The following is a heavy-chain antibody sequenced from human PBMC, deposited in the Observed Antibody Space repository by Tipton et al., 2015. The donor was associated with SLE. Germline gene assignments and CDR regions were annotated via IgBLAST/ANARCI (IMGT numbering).Heavy chain of an antibody. CDR3: TRDVEFSSVSIFGVLP. CDR2: IYHTGSI. Sequence: TLSLTCTVSGDSMNSYHWSWIRQPPGKGLEWIGSIYHTGSINYNPSLRSRVTISIDTSKNQFSLRLTNLSDADTATYYCTRDVEFSSVSIFGVLPWGQGLHVTVSS. D-gene: IGHD3-3*01. CDR1: GDSMNSYH. J-gene: IGHJ4*02. V-gene: IGHV4-59*12.